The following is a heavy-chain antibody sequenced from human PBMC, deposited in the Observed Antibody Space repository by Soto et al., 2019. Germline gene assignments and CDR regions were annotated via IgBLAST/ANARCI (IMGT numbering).Heavy chain of an antibody. D-gene: IGHD2-2*01. CDR1: GATVSSFA. V-gene: IGHV1-69*13. Sequence: GPQVKVSCKASGATVSSFAISWVRQAAGQGREWRGGIIPIFGTANYAQKFQGRVTITADESTSTAYMELSSLRSEDTAVYYCARALAPAVVLEGYYYGMDVWGQGTTVTVSS. CDR2: IIPIFGTA. J-gene: IGHJ6*02. CDR3: ARALAPAVVLEGYYYGMDV.